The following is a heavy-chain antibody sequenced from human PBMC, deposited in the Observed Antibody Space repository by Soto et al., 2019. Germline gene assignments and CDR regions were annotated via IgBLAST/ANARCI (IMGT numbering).Heavy chain of an antibody. CDR3: ARVRQGCSANNCYFDP. V-gene: IGHV4-4*02. J-gene: IGHJ5*01. D-gene: IGHD1-1*01. CDR1: GGSVRAPDW. CDR2: VHISGHS. Sequence: SETLSLTCTLSGGSVRAPDWWNWVRQSPDKGLEWIAEVHISGHSNYNPSLRSRVSVSIDSSKNQFYLSLNSVTAADTAIYYCARVRQGCSANNCYFDPWGQGTQVTVS.